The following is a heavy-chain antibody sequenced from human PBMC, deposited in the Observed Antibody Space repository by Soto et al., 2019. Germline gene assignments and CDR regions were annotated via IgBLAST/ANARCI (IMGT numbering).Heavy chain of an antibody. V-gene: IGHV4-31*03. CDR3: ARDRVGYGDARWGRAFDI. CDR1: GGSISSGGYY. J-gene: IGHJ3*02. D-gene: IGHD4-17*01. Sequence: QVQLQESGPGLVKPSQTLSLTCTVSGGSISSGGYYWSWIRQHPGKGLEWIGYIYYSGSTYYNPSLKSRVTISVDTSKNQFSLKLSSVTAADTAVYYCARDRVGYGDARWGRAFDIWGQGTMVTVSS. CDR2: IYYSGST.